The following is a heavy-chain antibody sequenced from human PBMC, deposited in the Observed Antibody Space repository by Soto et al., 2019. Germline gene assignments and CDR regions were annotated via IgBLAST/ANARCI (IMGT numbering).Heavy chain of an antibody. V-gene: IGHV4-4*02. CDR2: IYHSGST. J-gene: IGHJ4*02. D-gene: IGHD3-10*01. CDR3: AREWPMVRGAIGY. CDR1: GGSISSSNW. Sequence: QVQLQESGPGLVKPSGTLSLTCAVSGGSISSSNWWSWVRQPPGKGLEWIGEIYHSGSTNYNTSLKSRATLSVDTSKNQFSLKRSSETAADTAVYYCAREWPMVRGAIGYWGQGTLVTVSS.